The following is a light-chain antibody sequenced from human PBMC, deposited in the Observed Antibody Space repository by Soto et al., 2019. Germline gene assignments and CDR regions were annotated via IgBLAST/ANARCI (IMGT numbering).Light chain of an antibody. CDR1: QSISSW. J-gene: IGKJ1*01. CDR2: DAS. Sequence: DIQMTQSPSTLPASVGDRVTITCRASQSISSWLAWYQQKPGKAPKLLIYDASSLESGVPSRFSGSGSGTEFTLTISSLQPDDFATYYCQQYNSYSPEFGQGTKVEIK. CDR3: QQYNSYSPE. V-gene: IGKV1-5*01.